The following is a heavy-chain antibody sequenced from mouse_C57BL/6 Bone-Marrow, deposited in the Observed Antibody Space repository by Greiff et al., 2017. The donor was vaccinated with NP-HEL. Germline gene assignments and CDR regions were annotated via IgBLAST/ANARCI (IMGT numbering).Heavy chain of an antibody. Sequence: EVHLVESGGGLVQPGGSLKLSCAASGFTFSDYYMYWVRQTPEKRLEWVAYISNGGGSNYYPDTVKGRFTISRDNAKNTLYLQMSRLKSEDTAMYYCARGDTVAFDYWGQGTTLTVSS. V-gene: IGHV5-12*01. CDR2: ISNGGGSN. CDR3: ARGDTVAFDY. D-gene: IGHD1-1*01. J-gene: IGHJ2*01. CDR1: GFTFSDYY.